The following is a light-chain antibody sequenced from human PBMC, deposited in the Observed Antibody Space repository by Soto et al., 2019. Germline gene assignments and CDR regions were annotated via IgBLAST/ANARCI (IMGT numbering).Light chain of an antibody. CDR2: GNS. CDR1: SSNIGAGYD. Sequence: QSVLTQPPSVSGAPGQRVTISCTGSSSNIGAGYDVHWYQQLPGTAPKLLIYGNSNRPSGVPDRFSGSKSGTSASLAITGLQAEDEADYYCQSYDSSLSGSFGGGTKLTGL. V-gene: IGLV1-40*01. CDR3: QSYDSSLSGS. J-gene: IGLJ2*01.